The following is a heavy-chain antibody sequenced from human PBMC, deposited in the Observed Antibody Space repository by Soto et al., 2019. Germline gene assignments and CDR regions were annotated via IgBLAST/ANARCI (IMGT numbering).Heavy chain of an antibody. D-gene: IGHD3-16*01. CDR1: GGSVSGYY. J-gene: IGHJ5*02. V-gene: IGHV4-59*02. Sequence: PSETLSLTCTVSGGSVSGYYWSWVRQPQGKGLGWIGFIYYTGRTIYNPSLKSRLPMSIATSTTQLPLNLRSVSAAAPPASNCARGTEGGGVHNWFDPWGQGTLVTVSS. CDR3: ARGTEGGGVHNWFDP. CDR2: IYYTGRT.